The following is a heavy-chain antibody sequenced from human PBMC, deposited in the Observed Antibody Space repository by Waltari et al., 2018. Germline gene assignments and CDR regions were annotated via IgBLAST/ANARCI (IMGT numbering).Heavy chain of an antibody. V-gene: IGHV4-4*07. CDR1: GGSISGYY. J-gene: IGHJ6*03. D-gene: IGHD3-3*01. CDR3: ARDGRFPYYYYYMDV. Sequence: QVQLQESGPGLVKPSETLSLTCTVSGGSISGYYWSWIRQPAGKGLEWIGRIYTSGSTNYNPALKSRVTMSVDTSKNQFSLKLSSVTAADTAVYYCARDGRFPYYYYYMDVWGKGTTVTISS. CDR2: IYTSGST.